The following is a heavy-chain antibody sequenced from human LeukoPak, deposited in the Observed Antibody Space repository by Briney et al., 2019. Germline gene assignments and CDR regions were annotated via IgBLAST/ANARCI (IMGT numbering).Heavy chain of an antibody. CDR2: ISAYNGNT. CDR3: ARDPRSEQQLVSSGWFDP. J-gene: IGHJ5*02. V-gene: IGHV1-18*01. CDR1: SYTFTSYG. Sequence: ASVKVSCKASSYTFTSYGIGWVRQAPGLGLEWMGWISAYNGNTNYAQKLQGRVTMTTDTSTSTAYMELRSLRSDDTAVYYRARDPRSEQQLVSSGWFDPWGQGTLVTVSS. D-gene: IGHD6-13*01.